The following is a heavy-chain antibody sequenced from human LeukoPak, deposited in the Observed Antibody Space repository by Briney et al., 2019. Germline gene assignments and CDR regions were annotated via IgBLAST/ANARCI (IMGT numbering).Heavy chain of an antibody. V-gene: IGHV3-30*04. CDR2: ISYDGSNK. CDR3: ARGLVDILTGYYYYYGMDV. Sequence: AGGSLRLSCAASGFTLSNYAVHWVRQAPGKGLEWVAGISYDGSNKYYADSVKGRFTISRDNSKNTLYLQMNSLRDEDMAVYYCARGLVDILTGYYYYYGMDVWGQGTTVTVSS. D-gene: IGHD3-9*01. CDR1: GFTLSNYA. J-gene: IGHJ6*02.